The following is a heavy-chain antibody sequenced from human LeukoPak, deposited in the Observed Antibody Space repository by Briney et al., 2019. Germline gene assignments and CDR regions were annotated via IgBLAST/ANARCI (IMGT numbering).Heavy chain of an antibody. CDR1: GGTFSSYA. J-gene: IGHJ6*02. CDR3: ARALSDSSGYYPYYYYGMDV. CDR2: IIPIFGTA. V-gene: IGHV1-69*13. D-gene: IGHD3-22*01. Sequence: GASVKVSCKASGGTFSSYAISWVRQAPGQGLEWMGGIIPIFGTANYAQKFQGRATITADESTSTAYMELSSLRSEDTAVYYCARALSDSSGYYPYYYYGMDVWGQGTTVTVSS.